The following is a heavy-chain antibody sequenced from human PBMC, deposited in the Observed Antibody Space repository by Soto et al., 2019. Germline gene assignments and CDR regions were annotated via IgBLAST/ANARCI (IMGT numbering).Heavy chain of an antibody. V-gene: IGHV1-69*01. J-gene: IGHJ6*02. CDR3: AKVRYSSPMGYYYGMDV. CDR2: IIPIFGTA. D-gene: IGHD6-19*01. Sequence: QAQLEQSGGEVQKPGSSVKVSCKASRVAFSKFIVTWVRQAPGLGLEWVGGIIPIFGTANYAQKFQGRDTITAAESTSTSYMEVNNLRSEDTAVYYCAKVRYSSPMGYYYGMDVWGQGTTVTVSS. CDR1: RVAFSKFI.